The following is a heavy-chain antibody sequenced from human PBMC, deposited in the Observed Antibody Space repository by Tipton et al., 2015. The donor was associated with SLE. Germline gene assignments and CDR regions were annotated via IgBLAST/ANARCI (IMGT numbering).Heavy chain of an antibody. CDR2: IYYSGST. D-gene: IGHD3-22*01. J-gene: IGHJ3*02. CDR1: GGSISSSSYY. CDR3: ARYITMIVVGEAFDI. V-gene: IGHV4-39*07. Sequence: LVKPTETLSLTCTVSGGSISSSSYYWGWIRQPPGKGLEWIGSIYYSGSTYYNPSLKSRVTISVDTSKNQFSLKLSSVTAADTAVYYCARYITMIVVGEAFDIWGQGTMVTVSS.